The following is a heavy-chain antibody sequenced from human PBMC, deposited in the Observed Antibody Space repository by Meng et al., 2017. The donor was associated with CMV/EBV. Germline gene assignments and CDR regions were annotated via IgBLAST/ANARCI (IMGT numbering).Heavy chain of an antibody. CDR1: GFTLSDHY. J-gene: IGHJ4*02. CDR3: RLGHYSQD. CDR2: IKNDGSER. D-gene: IGHD4-17*01. Sequence: VQLVESGGGLVQPGGSLILSCAASGFTLSDHYMDWGRQAPGKGLEWVANIKNDGSERYYVDSVKGRFSISRDNADNSLYLQMNNLRAEDTAVYYCRLGHYSQDWGQGTLVTVSS. V-gene: IGHV3-7*02.